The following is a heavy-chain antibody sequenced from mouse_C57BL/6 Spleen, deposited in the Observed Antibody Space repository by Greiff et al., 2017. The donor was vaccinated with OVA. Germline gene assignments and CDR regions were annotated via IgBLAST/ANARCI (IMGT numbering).Heavy chain of an antibody. J-gene: IGHJ3*01. D-gene: IGHD2-3*01. CDR1: GYTFTSYW. CDR2: IYPGSGST. V-gene: IGHV1-55*01. Sequence: QVQLQQPGAELVKPGASVKMSCKASGYTFTSYWITWVKQSPGQGLEWIGDIYPGSGSTNYNEKFKSKATLTVDTSYSTAYMQLSILTSEDSAVYYFAREDGYYGCAYWGQGTLVTVSA. CDR3: AREDGYYGCAY.